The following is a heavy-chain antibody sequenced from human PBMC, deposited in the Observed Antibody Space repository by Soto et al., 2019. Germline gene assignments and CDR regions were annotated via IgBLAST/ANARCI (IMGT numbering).Heavy chain of an antibody. CDR1: GFTFSSYA. D-gene: IGHD4-17*01. V-gene: IGHV3-23*01. Sequence: EVQLLESGGGLVQPGGSLRLSCAASGFTFSSYAMNWVRQAPGKGLEWVSVISGSGGSTYYADSVKGRFTISRANSKNTLYLQMNSLRAEDTAVYYCAKRTVGWYFDLWGRGTLGTVSA. J-gene: IGHJ2*01. CDR3: AKRTVGWYFDL. CDR2: ISGSGGST.